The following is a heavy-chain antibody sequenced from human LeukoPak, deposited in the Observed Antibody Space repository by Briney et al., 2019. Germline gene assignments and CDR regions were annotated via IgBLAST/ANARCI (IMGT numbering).Heavy chain of an antibody. D-gene: IGHD1-26*01. CDR3: AGRIVGAHDAFDI. J-gene: IGHJ3*02. V-gene: IGHV1-2*02. Sequence: ASVTVSCKASGYTFTGYYMHWVRQAPGQGSEWMGWINPNSGGKNYAQKFQGRVTMTRDTSISTAYMELSRLKSDDTAVYYCAGRIVGAHDAFDIWGQGTMVTVSS. CDR2: INPNSGGK. CDR1: GYTFTGYY.